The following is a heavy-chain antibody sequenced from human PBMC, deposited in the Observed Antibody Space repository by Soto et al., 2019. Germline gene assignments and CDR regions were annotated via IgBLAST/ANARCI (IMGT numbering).Heavy chain of an antibody. V-gene: IGHV4-4*02. CDR2: IYHTVGT. CDR1: GGSISSSNW. Sequence: QVQLQESGPGLVKPSGTLSLTCAVSGGSISSSNWWSWVRQPPGKRLERIGEIYHTVGTNYNPSLKSRVESSVGKDKNQLSLKMTSVTAADTAVYYCARAPPYYDGSGSYYTRYYYYGMDVWGQGTTLTVSS. CDR3: ARAPPYYDGSGSYYTRYYYYGMDV. J-gene: IGHJ6*02. D-gene: IGHD3-10*01.